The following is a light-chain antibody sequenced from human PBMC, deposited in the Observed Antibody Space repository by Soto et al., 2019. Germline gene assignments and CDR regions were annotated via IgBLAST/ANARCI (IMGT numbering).Light chain of an antibody. CDR3: QQYNTFLT. CDR2: EAS. V-gene: IGKV1-5*03. Sequence: DIQMTQSPSTLSASVGDRVTIACRASHNLDKWLAWYQQKPGKAPKLLIYEASSLQSGVPSRFSGSGSGTEFTLTITSLQPDDFATYYCQQYNTFLTFGGGTKVYIK. J-gene: IGKJ4*01. CDR1: HNLDKW.